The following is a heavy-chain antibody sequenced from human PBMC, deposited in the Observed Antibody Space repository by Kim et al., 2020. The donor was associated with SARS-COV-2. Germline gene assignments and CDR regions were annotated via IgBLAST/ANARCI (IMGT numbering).Heavy chain of an antibody. Sequence: GGSLRRSCAASGFTVSASYLSWVRRAPGKGPEWVSILRRDGATYYADSVKGRFTISRDTSKNTLYLQLNSLRAEDTAIYYCAREGDYYFDDWGQGTRVTVSS. V-gene: IGHV3-53*01. CDR3: AREGDYYFDD. J-gene: IGHJ4*02. CDR2: LRRDGAT. CDR1: GFTVSASY.